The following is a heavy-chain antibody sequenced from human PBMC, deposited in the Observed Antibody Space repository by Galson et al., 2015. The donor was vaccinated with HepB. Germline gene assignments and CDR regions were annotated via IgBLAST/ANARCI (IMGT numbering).Heavy chain of an antibody. V-gene: IGHV5-51*01. CDR3: ATLQREYCSSTTCYSNWFDP. Sequence: QSGAEVKKPGESLKISCKGSGNSFTRYWIGWVRQMPGKGLEWMGIVYPADSETRYSPSFQGQVTISADKSINTAYLQWSSLKASDTAMYYCATLQREYCSSTTCYSNWFDPWGQGTLVTVSS. CDR1: GNSFTRYW. D-gene: IGHD2-2*01. J-gene: IGHJ5*02. CDR2: VYPADSET.